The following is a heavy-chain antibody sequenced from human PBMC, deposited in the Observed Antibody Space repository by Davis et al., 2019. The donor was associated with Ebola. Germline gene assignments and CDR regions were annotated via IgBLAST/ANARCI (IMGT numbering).Heavy chain of an antibody. CDR3: ARGKMGIVVVPAVLYYGMDV. CDR1: GFTVSSNY. Sequence: PGGSLRLSCAASGFTVSSNYMSWVRQAPGKGLEWVSVIYSGGSTYYADSVKGRFTISRDNSKNTLYLQMNSLRAEDTAVYYCARGKMGIVVVPAVLYYGMDVWGQGTTVTVSS. CDR2: IYSGGST. V-gene: IGHV3-53*01. D-gene: IGHD2-2*03. J-gene: IGHJ6*02.